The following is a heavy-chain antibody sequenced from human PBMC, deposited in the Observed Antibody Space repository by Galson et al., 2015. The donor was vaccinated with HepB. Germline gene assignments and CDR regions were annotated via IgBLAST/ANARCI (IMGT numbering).Heavy chain of an antibody. J-gene: IGHJ4*02. CDR1: GFTFSSYT. D-gene: IGHD3-9*01. Sequence: SLRLSCAASGFTFSSYTMNWVRQAPGKGLEWVSSISRSNDYIYYAESMKGRFTISRDNAKASLFLQMNSLSAEDTAVYYCATSRQYYDLLTGYGPDYFFDYWGQGTPVTVSS. CDR3: ATSRQYYDLLTGYGPDYFFDY. V-gene: IGHV3-21*06. CDR2: ISRSNDYI.